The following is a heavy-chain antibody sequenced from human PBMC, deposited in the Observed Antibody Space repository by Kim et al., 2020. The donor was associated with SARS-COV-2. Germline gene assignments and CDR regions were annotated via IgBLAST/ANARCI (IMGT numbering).Heavy chain of an antibody. D-gene: IGHD3-3*01. CDR3: ARNHIGFWRGDDYYYGMDV. CDR2: TRNKANSYTT. J-gene: IGHJ6*02. V-gene: IGHV3-72*01. CDR1: GFTFSDHY. Sequence: GGSLRLSCAASGFTFSDHYMDWVRQAPGKGLEWVGRTRNKANSYTTEYAASVKGRFTISRDDSKNSLYLQMNSLKTEDTAVYYCARNHIGFWRGDDYYYGMDVWGQGTTVTVSS.